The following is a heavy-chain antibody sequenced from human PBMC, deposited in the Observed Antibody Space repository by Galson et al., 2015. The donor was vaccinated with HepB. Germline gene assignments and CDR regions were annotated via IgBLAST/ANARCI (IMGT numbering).Heavy chain of an antibody. Sequence: SLRLSCAASGFIFGSYWMSWVRQTPGKGLEWVANIKPDGSEKYSVDSVKGRFTISRDNAKNSLYLQMNSLRAEDTAIYYCARDWRSNSFDCWGQGTLVTVSS. D-gene: IGHD4-11*01. CDR2: IKPDGSEK. CDR3: ARDWRSNSFDC. CDR1: GFIFGSYW. J-gene: IGHJ4*02. V-gene: IGHV3-7*03.